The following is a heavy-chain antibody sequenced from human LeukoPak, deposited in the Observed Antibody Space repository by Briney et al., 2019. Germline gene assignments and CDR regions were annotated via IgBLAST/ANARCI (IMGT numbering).Heavy chain of an antibody. CDR1: VYTFTSYG. J-gene: IGHJ4*02. V-gene: IGHV1-18*01. D-gene: IGHD1-26*01. Sequence: ASVKVSCKASVYTFTSYGISWVRQAPGQGLEWMGWISAYNGNTNYAQKLQGRVTMTTDTFTSTAYMELRSLRSDDTAVYYCARERSIVGATGDFDYWGQGTLVTVSS. CDR2: ISAYNGNT. CDR3: ARERSIVGATGDFDY.